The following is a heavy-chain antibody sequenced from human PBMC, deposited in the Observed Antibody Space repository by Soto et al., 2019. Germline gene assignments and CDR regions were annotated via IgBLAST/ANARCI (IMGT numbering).Heavy chain of an antibody. CDR2: IYPGDSDT. D-gene: IGHD5-12*01. V-gene: IGHV5-51*01. J-gene: IGHJ6*02. CDR3: ARRGYSGYDKNSYYGMDV. CDR1: GYSFTSYW. Sequence: GEALKISCKGSGYSFTSYWIGWVRQMPGKGLEWMGIIYPGDSDTRYSPSFQGQVTISADKSISTAYLQWSSLKASDAAMYYCARRGYSGYDKNSYYGMDVWGQGTTVTVSS.